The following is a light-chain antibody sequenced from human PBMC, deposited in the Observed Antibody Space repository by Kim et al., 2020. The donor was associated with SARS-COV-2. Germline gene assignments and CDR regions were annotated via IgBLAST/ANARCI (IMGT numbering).Light chain of an antibody. V-gene: IGKV1-5*03. J-gene: IGKJ2*01. CDR1: QNIHGS. CDR2: KAS. CDR3: QQYDSFSGT. Sequence: DIQMTQSPSTLSASVGDRVTITCRASQNIHGSLAWYQQKPRKAPKVLIYKASSLKSGVPSRFSGSGSGTEFTLTISSLQPDDFATYYCQQYDSFSGTFGQGTKLEIK.